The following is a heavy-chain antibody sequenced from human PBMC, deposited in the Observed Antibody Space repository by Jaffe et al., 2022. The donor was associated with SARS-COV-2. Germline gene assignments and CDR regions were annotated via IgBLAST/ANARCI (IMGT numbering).Heavy chain of an antibody. CDR3: SVGAAGLI. CDR2: VSRGGGGT. Sequence: EVQLVESGGGLVRPGGSLKLSCAASGFIFSNYTMNWVRQAPGKGLEWVSTVSRGGGGTYYADSVKGRFTISRDNSKNTLSLQMNSLRAEDTAVYYCSVGAAGLIRGQGTLVTVSS. D-gene: IGHD6-13*01. CDR1: GFIFSNYT. J-gene: IGHJ1*01. V-gene: IGHV3-23*04.